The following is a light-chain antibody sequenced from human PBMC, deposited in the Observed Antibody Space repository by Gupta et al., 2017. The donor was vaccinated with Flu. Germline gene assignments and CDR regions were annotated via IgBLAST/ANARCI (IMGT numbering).Light chain of an antibody. CDR1: GLRFYA. Sequence: SSELTQDPAVSVALGQTVRITCRGYGLRFYAGSWYQQKPGQAPILVIYGRNNRPSGIPDRFSGSSSGDTASLTIAGAQAEDEADYYCNCRTSSNNHLLFGGGTKLTVL. V-gene: IGLV3-19*01. J-gene: IGLJ2*01. CDR3: NCRTSSNNHLL. CDR2: GRN.